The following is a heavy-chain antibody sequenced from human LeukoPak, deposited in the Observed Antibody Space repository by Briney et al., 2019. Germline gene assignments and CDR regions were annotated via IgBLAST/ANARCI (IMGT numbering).Heavy chain of an antibody. D-gene: IGHD6-13*01. V-gene: IGHV4-4*09. CDR3: AIAAAGTTHFDY. J-gene: IGHJ4*02. Sequence: SETLSLTCTVSGGSISSYYWSWIQQPPGTGLEWIGYIYTSGSTNYNPSLKSRVTISVDTSKNQFSLKLSSVTAADTAVYYCAIAAAGTTHFDYWGQGTLVTVSS. CDR2: IYTSGST. CDR1: GGSISSYY.